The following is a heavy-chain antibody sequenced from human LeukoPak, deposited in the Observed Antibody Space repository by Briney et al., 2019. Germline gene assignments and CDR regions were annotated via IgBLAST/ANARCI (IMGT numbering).Heavy chain of an antibody. CDR3: AKDPASYSSHLFDY. CDR2: ISYDGSNK. Sequence: PGRSLRLSCAASGFTFSSYGMHWVRQAPGKGLEWVAVISYDGSNKYYADSVKGRFTISRDNSKNTLYLQMNSLRAEDTAVYYCAKDPASYSSHLFDYWGQGTLVTVSS. D-gene: IGHD6-13*01. V-gene: IGHV3-30*18. CDR1: GFTFSSYG. J-gene: IGHJ4*02.